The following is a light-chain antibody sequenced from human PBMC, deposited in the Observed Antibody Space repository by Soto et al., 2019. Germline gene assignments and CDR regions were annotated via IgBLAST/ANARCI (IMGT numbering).Light chain of an antibody. CDR2: EVS. J-gene: IGLJ2*01. V-gene: IGLV2-8*01. CDR1: SSDMGGYNY. Sequence: QSALTQPPSASGSPGQSVTISCTGTSSDMGGYNYVSWYQQHPGKAPKLMIYEVSKRPSGVPDRFSGSKSGNTASLTVSGLHAEDEADYYCSSYAGSTVVFGGGTKLTVL. CDR3: SSYAGSTVV.